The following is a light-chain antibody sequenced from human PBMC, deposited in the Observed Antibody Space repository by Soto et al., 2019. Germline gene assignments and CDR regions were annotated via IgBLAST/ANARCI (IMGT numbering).Light chain of an antibody. CDR2: DVN. J-gene: IGLJ1*01. CDR1: SSDVGFYNY. V-gene: IGLV2-14*03. Sequence: LTQPASVSGSPGQSIAISCTGTSSDVGFYNYVSWYQQHPGKAPKLMVYDVNNRPSGVSNRFSGSKSGNTATLTISGLQAEDEADYYCTSYTTSSTYVFGTGTKVTVL. CDR3: TSYTTSSTYV.